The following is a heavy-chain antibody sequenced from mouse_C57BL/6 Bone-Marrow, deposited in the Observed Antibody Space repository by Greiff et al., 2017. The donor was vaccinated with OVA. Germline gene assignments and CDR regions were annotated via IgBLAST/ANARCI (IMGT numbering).Heavy chain of an antibody. CDR3: VRQNGYHFDY. Sequence: EVKLVESGGGLVQPKGSLKLSCAASGFSFNTYAMNWVRQAPGKGLEWVARIRSKSNNYATYYADSVKDRFTISRDDSESMLYLQMNNLKTEDTAMYYCVRQNGYHFDYWGQGTTLTVSS. J-gene: IGHJ2*01. CDR2: IRSKSNNYAT. D-gene: IGHD2-2*01. V-gene: IGHV10-1*01. CDR1: GFSFNTYA.